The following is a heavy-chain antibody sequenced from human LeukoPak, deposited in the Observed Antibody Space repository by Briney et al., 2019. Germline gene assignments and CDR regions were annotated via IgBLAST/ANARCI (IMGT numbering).Heavy chain of an antibody. D-gene: IGHD3-10*01. CDR1: GYTFTSYY. J-gene: IGHJ2*01. Sequence: ASAKVSCKASGYTFTSYYMHWVRQAPGQGLEWMGIINPSGGSTSYAQKFQGRVTMTRDTSTSTVYMELSSLRSEDTAVYYCARDGAVLWFGDPMGYFDLWGRGTLVTVSS. CDR3: ARDGAVLWFGDPMGYFDL. V-gene: IGHV1-46*01. CDR2: INPSGGST.